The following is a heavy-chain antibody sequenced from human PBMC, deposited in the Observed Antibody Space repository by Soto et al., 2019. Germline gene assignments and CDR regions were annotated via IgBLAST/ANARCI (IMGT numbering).Heavy chain of an antibody. Sequence: PSETLSLTCAVYGGSFSGYYWSWIRQPPGKGLEWNGEINHSGSTNYNPSLKSRVTISVDTSKNQFSLKLSSVTAADTAVYYCARGRGYCSGGSCYTHFDYWGQGTLVTVSS. CDR1: GGSFSGYY. J-gene: IGHJ4*02. D-gene: IGHD2-15*01. V-gene: IGHV4-34*01. CDR2: INHSGST. CDR3: ARGRGYCSGGSCYTHFDY.